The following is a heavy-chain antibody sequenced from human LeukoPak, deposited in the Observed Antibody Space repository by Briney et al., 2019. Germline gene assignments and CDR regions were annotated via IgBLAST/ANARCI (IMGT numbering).Heavy chain of an antibody. D-gene: IGHD4-17*01. Sequence: GRSLRLSCAASGFSFSLYGMHWVRQAPGKGLEWVAVISFDGNDKFYADSVKGRFTISRDDSKNTLYLQMNSLRPKDTAVYYCARLSDYGDDNNNCFDPWGQGALVTVSS. CDR3: ARLSDYGDDNNNCFDP. CDR1: GFSFSLYG. J-gene: IGHJ5*02. CDR2: ISFDGNDK. V-gene: IGHV3-30*03.